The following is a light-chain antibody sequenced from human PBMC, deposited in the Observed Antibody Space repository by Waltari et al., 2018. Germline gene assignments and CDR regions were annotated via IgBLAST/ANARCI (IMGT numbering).Light chain of an antibody. CDR3: AAWDVSLNVLV. CDR1: SPNTGSNS. J-gene: IGLJ2*01. Sequence: QSVLTQPPSASGTPGQRVPNSCSGSSPNTGSNSGNCYQHPPGTAPKLLIYSDNQRPSGVPDRFSGSKSGASASLAISGLQSEDEADYYCAAWDVSLNVLVFGGGTKLTVL. CDR2: SDN. V-gene: IGLV1-44*01.